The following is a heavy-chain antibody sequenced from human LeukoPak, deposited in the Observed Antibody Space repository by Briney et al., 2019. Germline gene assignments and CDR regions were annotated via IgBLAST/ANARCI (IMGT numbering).Heavy chain of an antibody. Sequence: SVKVSCTASGGTFSSYAISWVRQAPGQGLEWMGRIIPIFGTANYAQKFQGRVTITTDESTSTAYMELSSLRSEDTAVYYCARAPPRYCSGGSCYSPEYYYYMDVWGKGTTVTVSS. CDR1: GGTFSSYA. V-gene: IGHV1-69*05. CDR2: IIPIFGTA. D-gene: IGHD2-15*01. CDR3: ARAPPRYCSGGSCYSPEYYYYMDV. J-gene: IGHJ6*03.